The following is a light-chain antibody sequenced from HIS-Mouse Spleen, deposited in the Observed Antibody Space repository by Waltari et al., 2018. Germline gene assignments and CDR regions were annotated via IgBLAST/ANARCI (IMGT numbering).Light chain of an antibody. J-gene: IGLJ2*01. V-gene: IGLV2-14*03. CDR2: DVS. Sequence: QSALTQPASVSGSPGQSITISCTGTSSDVGGYNYVSWYQQHPGKAPKLMIYDVSKRPSAVSNSFSGSKSGNTASLTISGLQAEDEADYYCSSYTSSSTEVFGGGTKLTVL. CDR3: SSYTSSSTEV. CDR1: SSDVGGYNY.